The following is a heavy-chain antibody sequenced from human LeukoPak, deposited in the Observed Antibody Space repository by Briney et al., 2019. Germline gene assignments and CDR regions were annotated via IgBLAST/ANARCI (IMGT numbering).Heavy chain of an antibody. CDR3: ARGARVVVAASWFDP. CDR2: INHSGST. Sequence: SETLSLTCAVYGGSFSGYYWSWIRQPPGKGLEWIGEINHSGSTNYNPSLKSRVTISVDTSKNQFSLKLSSVTAADTAVYYCARGARVVVAASWFDPWGQGTLVTVSS. V-gene: IGHV4-34*01. D-gene: IGHD2-15*01. CDR1: GGSFSGYY. J-gene: IGHJ5*02.